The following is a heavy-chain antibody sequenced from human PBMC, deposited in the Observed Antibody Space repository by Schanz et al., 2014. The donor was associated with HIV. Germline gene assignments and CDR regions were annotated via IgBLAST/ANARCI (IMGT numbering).Heavy chain of an antibody. V-gene: IGHV1-69*06. CDR1: GGTSSIYA. J-gene: IGHJ6*02. CDR2: TPPLSGTP. D-gene: IGHD1-1*01. Sequence: QVQLVQSGAEVKKPGSSVKVACKASGGTSSIYAISWVRQAPGQGLEWMGGTPPLSGTPFYAQKFQGRVAITADKSTGTVYMDLGSLTSEDTAVYFCARDIKYDDPFQYGMDAWGQGTTVSVS. CDR3: ARDIKYDDPFQYGMDA.